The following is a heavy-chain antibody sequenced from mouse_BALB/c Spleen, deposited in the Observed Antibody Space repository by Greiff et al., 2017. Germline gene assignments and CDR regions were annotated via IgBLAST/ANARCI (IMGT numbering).Heavy chain of an antibody. CDR3: ARRYDYDGAYYFDY. V-gene: IGHV5-9-4*01. Sequence: EVQGVESGGGLVKPGGSLKLSCAASGFTFSSYAMSWVRQSPEKRLEWVAEISSGGSYTYYPDTVTGRFTISRDNAKNTLYLEMSSLRSEDTAMYYCARRYDYDGAYYFDYWGQGTTLTVSS. CDR1: GFTFSSYA. D-gene: IGHD2-4*01. J-gene: IGHJ2*01. CDR2: ISSGGSYT.